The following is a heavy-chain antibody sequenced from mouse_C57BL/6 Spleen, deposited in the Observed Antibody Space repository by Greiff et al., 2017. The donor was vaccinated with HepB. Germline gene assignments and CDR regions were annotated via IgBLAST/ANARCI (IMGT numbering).Heavy chain of an antibody. CDR1: GYTFTDYY. CDR2: IYPGSGNT. V-gene: IGHV1-76*01. Sequence: VQLQQSGAELVRPGASVKLSCKASGYTFTDYYINWVKQRPGQGLEWIARIYPGSGNTYYNEKFKGKATLTAEKSSSTAYMQLSSLTSEDSAVYFCAREGVSTSRAMDYWGQGTSVTVSS. J-gene: IGHJ4*01. CDR3: AREGVSTSRAMDY.